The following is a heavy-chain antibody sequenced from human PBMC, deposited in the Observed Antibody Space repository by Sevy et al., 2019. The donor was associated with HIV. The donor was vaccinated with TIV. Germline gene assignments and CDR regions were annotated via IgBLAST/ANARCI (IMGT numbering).Heavy chain of an antibody. J-gene: IGHJ4*02. V-gene: IGHV3-30-3*01. CDR1: GLRLTNYA. Sequence: GGSLRLSCAVSGLRLTNYAMHWVRQTPGKGLQWVAVISPDGTKRNSADSVKGRFTNFRDNSGCTVYRQMNSLRPEDTAVYYCACRNYYDTGNEYAAAYYFDFWGRGTLVTVSS. CDR3: ACRNYYDTGNEYAAAYYFDF. D-gene: IGHD3-22*01. CDR2: ISPDGTKR.